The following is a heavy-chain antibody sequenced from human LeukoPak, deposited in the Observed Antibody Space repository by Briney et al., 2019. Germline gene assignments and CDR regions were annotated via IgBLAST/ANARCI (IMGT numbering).Heavy chain of an antibody. CDR2: ISGSGGST. V-gene: IGHV3-23*01. J-gene: IGHJ4*02. CDR3: AKRYCSGGSCFDY. CDR1: GFTFSSYA. Sequence: PGGSLRLSCAASGFTFSSYAMSWVRQAPGKGLEWVSGISGSGGSTYYADSVKGRFTISRDNSKNTLYLQMNSLRAEDTAVYYCAKRYCSGGSCFDYWGQGTLVTVSS. D-gene: IGHD2-15*01.